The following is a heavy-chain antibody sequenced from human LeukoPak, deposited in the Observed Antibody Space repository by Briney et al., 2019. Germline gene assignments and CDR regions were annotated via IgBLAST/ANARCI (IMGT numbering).Heavy chain of an antibody. CDR3: GRGVQSFDP. CDR2: INPNSGDT. Sequence: ASVKVSCKASGYTFTGYYMHWVRQAPGQGLEWMGWINPNSGDTNYAQKFQDRVTFSMDTSTATAYMELRSLRSDDTAFYYCGRGVQSFDPWGQGTLVTVSS. V-gene: IGHV1-2*02. J-gene: IGHJ5*02. CDR1: GYTFTGYY.